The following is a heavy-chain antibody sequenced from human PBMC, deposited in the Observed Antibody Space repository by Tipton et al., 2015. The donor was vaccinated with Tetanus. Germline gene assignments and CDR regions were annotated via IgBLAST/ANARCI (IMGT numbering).Heavy chain of an antibody. V-gene: IGHV1-2*02. CDR1: GYTFTGYY. Sequence: QLVQSGAEVKKPGASVKVSCKASGYTFTGYYMHWVRQAPGQGLEWMGWINPNSGGTNYAQKFQGRVTMTRDTSISTAYMELSRLRSDDTAVYYCTRPRNYYDSSGYGAWFDPWGQGTLVTVSS. CDR3: TRPRNYYDSSGYGAWFDP. CDR2: INPNSGGT. J-gene: IGHJ5*02. D-gene: IGHD3-22*01.